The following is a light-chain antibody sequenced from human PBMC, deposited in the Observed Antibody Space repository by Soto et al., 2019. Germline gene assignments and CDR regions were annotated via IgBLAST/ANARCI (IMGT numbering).Light chain of an antibody. CDR3: QSYDSSLSASV. CDR2: DNS. Sequence: QSVLTQPPSVSGAPGQRVTISCTGSSSNIGSLYDVHWYQQLPGTAPKLLIYDNSNRPSGVPDRFSGSKSGTSASLAITGLQAEDEADYYCQSYDSSLSASVFGGVTKVTVL. V-gene: IGLV1-40*01. J-gene: IGLJ2*01. CDR1: SSNIGSLYD.